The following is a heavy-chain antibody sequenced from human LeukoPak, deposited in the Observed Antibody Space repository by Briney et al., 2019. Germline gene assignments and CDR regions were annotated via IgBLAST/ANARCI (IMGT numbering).Heavy chain of an antibody. D-gene: IGHD3-10*01. Sequence: GGSLRLSCAASGFTFSSYWMSWVRQAPGKGLEWVANIKQDGSEKYYVDSVKGRFTISRDNAKNSLYLQMNSLRAEDTAVYYCARHDVLLWFGELFSYYYYMDVWGKGTTVTISS. CDR3: ARHDVLLWFGELFSYYYYMDV. J-gene: IGHJ6*03. CDR1: GFTFSSYW. CDR2: IKQDGSEK. V-gene: IGHV3-7*01.